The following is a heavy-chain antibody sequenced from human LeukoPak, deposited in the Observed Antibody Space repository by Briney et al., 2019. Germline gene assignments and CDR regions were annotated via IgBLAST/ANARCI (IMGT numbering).Heavy chain of an antibody. J-gene: IGHJ5*02. CDR2: ISSSSSYI. D-gene: IGHD6-19*01. CDR3: ARASVAGTGWFDP. CDR1: GFTFSSYS. V-gene: IGHV3-21*01. Sequence: PGGSLRLSCAASGFTFSSYSMNWVRQAPGKGLEWVSSISSSSSYIYYADSVKGRFTISRDNAKNSLYLQMNSLRAEDTAVYYCARASVAGTGWFDPWGQGTLVTVSS.